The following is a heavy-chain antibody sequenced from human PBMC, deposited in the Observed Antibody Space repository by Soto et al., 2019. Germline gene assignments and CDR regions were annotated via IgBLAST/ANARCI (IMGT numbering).Heavy chain of an antibody. D-gene: IGHD6-13*01. CDR2: ISGSGGST. J-gene: IGHJ3*02. Sequence: EVQLLESGGGLVQPGGSLRLSCAASGFTFSSYAMSWVRQAPGKGLEWVSAISGSGGSTYYADSVKGRFTISRDNSKNTLYLQMNSLRAEDTAVYYCAKDSPIAAGLPGAFDIWGQGTMVTVSS. CDR1: GFTFSSYA. CDR3: AKDSPIAAGLPGAFDI. V-gene: IGHV3-23*01.